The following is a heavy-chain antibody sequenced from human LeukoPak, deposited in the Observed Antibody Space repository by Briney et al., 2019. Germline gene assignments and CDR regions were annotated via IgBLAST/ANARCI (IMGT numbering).Heavy chain of an antibody. V-gene: IGHV1-18*01. CDR3: ASGDEAGYSSGWYAY. J-gene: IGHJ4*02. D-gene: IGHD6-19*01. CDR2: ISAYNGNT. Sequence: ASVKVSCKASGHTFTSYGISWVRQAPGQGLEWMGWISAYNGNTSYAQKLQGRVTMTTDTSTRTAYMELRSLRSDDTAVYYCASGDEAGYSSGWYAYWGQGTLVTVSS. CDR1: GHTFTSYG.